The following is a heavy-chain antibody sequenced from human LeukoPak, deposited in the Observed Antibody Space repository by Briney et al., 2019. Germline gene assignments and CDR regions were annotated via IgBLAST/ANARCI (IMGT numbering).Heavy chain of an antibody. CDR1: GFTSSSYA. Sequence: GGSLRLSSAASGFTSSSYAMSWVRPAPGKGREWVSDIGGSGGNTYYAGSVKGRFTISRDNSKNTLYLQMNSLRAEDTAFYYCAKESRGSITYYYYYMDVWGKGTTVTVSS. D-gene: IGHD1-14*01. CDR2: IGGSGGNT. V-gene: IGHV3-23*01. J-gene: IGHJ6*03. CDR3: AKESRGSITYYYYYMDV.